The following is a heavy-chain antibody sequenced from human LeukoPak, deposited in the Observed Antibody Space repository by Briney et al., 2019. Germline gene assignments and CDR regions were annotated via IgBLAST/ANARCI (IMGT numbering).Heavy chain of an antibody. Sequence: GGSLRLSCAASGFTFSSYSMNWVRQAPGKGLEWVSAISGSGGSTYYADSVKGRFTISRDNSKNTLYLQMNSLRAEDTAVYYCAKLAVRGVINYWGQGTLVTVSS. D-gene: IGHD3-10*01. J-gene: IGHJ4*02. CDR1: GFTFSSYS. V-gene: IGHV3-23*01. CDR2: ISGSGGST. CDR3: AKLAVRGVINY.